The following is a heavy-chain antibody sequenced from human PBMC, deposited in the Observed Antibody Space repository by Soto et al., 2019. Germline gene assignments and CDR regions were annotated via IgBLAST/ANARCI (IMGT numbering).Heavy chain of an antibody. CDR2: IYWDDDK. V-gene: IGHV2-5*02. J-gene: IGHJ5*02. CDR3: AHRRGVSRRGWFDP. Sequence: QITLKESGPTLVKPTQTLTLTCTFSGFSLSTSGVGVGWIRQPPGKALEWLALIYWDDDKRYSPSLKSRLTTXKXTXXNQVVLTMTNMDPVDTATYYCAHRRGVSRRGWFDPWGQGTLVTVSS. CDR1: GFSLSTSGVG. D-gene: IGHD3-10*01.